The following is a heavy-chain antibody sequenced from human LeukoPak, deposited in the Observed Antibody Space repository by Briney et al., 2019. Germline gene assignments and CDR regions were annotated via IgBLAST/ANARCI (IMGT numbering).Heavy chain of an antibody. CDR3: ARLGYSYESDY. CDR1: GFPFSSYG. J-gene: IGHJ4*02. D-gene: IGHD5-18*01. CDR2: IWSVGGAE. V-gene: IGHV3-33*01. Sequence: GGSLRLSCVASGFPFSSYGMHWVRQAPGKGLEWVAVIWSVGGAEYYADSVKGRFTISRVNSKNTLYLQMNSLRAEDTAVYYCARLGYSYESDYWGQGTLVTVSS.